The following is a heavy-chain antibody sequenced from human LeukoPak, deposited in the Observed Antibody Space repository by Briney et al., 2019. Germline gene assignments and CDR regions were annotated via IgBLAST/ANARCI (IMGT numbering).Heavy chain of an antibody. J-gene: IGHJ4*02. CDR1: GFTFSRAA. Sequence: GGSLILSCAASGFTFSRAAMHWVRQAPGKGLEWVAVISYDGNNEYYVDSVKGRFTVSRDNSMNMVYLQMNSLRAEDTAVYFCANSLATYYFDSWGQGTLVTVSS. CDR2: ISYDGNNE. V-gene: IGHV3-30*18. CDR3: ANSLATYYFDS. D-gene: IGHD1-1*01.